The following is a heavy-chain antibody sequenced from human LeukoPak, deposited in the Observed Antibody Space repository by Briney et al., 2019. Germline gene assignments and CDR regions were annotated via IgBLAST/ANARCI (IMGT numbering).Heavy chain of an antibody. D-gene: IGHD2-8*01. J-gene: IGHJ5*02. CDR3: ASRVVLMVYATYNWFDP. CDR2: IYYSGST. Sequence: SETLSLTCTVSGGSISSSSYYWGWIRQHPGKGLEWFGSIYYSGSTYYNPSLKSPVTISVYRSKNQFSLRLSSVTAADTAVYYCASRVVLMVYATYNWFDPWGQGTLVTVSS. CDR1: GGSISSSSYY. V-gene: IGHV4-39*01.